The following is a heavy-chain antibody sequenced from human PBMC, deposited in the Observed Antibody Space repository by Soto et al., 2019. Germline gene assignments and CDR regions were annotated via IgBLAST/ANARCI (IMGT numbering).Heavy chain of an antibody. CDR3: ARDYGTVGSELRYFDWLLFSAFDI. J-gene: IGHJ3*02. D-gene: IGHD3-9*01. Sequence: ASVNVSCKASGYTFTSYYMHWVRQAPGQGLEWMGIINPSGGSTSYAQKFQGRVTMTRDTSTSTVYMELSSLRSEDTAVYYCARDYGTVGSELRYFDWLLFSAFDIWGQGTMVTVSS. CDR1: GYTFTSYY. CDR2: INPSGGST. V-gene: IGHV1-46*01.